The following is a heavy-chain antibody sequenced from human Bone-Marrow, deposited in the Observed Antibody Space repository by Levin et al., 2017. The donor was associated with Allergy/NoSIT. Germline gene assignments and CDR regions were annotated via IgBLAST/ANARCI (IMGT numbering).Heavy chain of an antibody. Sequence: GESLKISCAASGFTFSTYSMNWVRQAPGKGLEWVSSINTSGSYIYYADSVKGRFTISRDNAKNSLYLQMNSLRVEDTAVYYCARDYAGSYGYWGQGTLVTVSS. D-gene: IGHD1-26*01. CDR3: ARDYAGSYGY. J-gene: IGHJ4*02. CDR2: INTSGSYI. CDR1: GFTFSTYS. V-gene: IGHV3-21*01.